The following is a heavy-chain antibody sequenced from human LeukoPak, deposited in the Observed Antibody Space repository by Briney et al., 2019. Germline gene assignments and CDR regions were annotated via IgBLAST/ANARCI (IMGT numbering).Heavy chain of an antibody. J-gene: IGHJ4*02. CDR1: GFTVSSNY. CDR2: IYSGGST. Sequence: EGSLRLSCAASGFTVSSNYMSWVRQAPGKGLEWVSVIYSGGSTYYADSVKGRFTISRDNSKNTLYLQMNSLRAEDTAVYYCARETYYYDSSGYYPSYFDYWGQGTLVTVSS. V-gene: IGHV3-53*01. D-gene: IGHD3-22*01. CDR3: ARETYYYDSSGYYPSYFDY.